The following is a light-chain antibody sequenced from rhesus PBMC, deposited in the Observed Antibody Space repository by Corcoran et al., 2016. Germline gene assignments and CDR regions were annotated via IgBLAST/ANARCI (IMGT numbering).Light chain of an antibody. CDR2: AAS. V-gene: IGKV1-74*01. Sequence: DIQMTQSPSSLSASVGDRVTITCRASENVNNYLHWYQQKPGKAPKLLIYAASTLQSGVPSRFSGSGSGTDYTCTISNLQPEDVATYYCQHSYGTPYSFGQGTKVWIK. CDR3: QHSYGTPYS. J-gene: IGKJ2*01. CDR1: ENVNNY.